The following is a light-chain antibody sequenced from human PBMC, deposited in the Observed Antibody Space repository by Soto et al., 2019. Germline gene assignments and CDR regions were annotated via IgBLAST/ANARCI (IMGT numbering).Light chain of an antibody. J-gene: IGKJ1*01. CDR1: QGISNY. Sequence: DIQMTQSPSSLSASIGDRVTISCRASQGISNYLAWYQQKPGKVPKLLIYAASTSPSGVPSRFSGSGSGTDFTLTISSLQPEDVATYYCQNYNSAPRTFGQGTKVEIK. V-gene: IGKV1-27*01. CDR2: AAS. CDR3: QNYNSAPRT.